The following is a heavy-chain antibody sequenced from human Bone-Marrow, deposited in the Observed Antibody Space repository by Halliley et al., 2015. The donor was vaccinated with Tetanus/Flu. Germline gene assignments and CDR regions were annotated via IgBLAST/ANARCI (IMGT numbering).Heavy chain of an antibody. Sequence: SSYIDYADSVKGRFTISRDDAKNSLSLQMNNLRVEDTAVYYCARGGQRGYYDSSGYYYLNYYWGQGILATVSS. V-gene: IGHV3-11*05. J-gene: IGHJ4*02. CDR2: SSYI. D-gene: IGHD3-22*01. CDR3: ARGGQRGYYDSSGYYYLNYY.